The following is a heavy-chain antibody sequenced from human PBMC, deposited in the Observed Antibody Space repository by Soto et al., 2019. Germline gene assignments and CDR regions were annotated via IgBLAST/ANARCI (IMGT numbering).Heavy chain of an antibody. Sequence: PGGSLRLSCAASGFNFGSYAMGWVRQAPGKGLEWVSGVSGSGGSPYHADSVKGRLTISKDKSKNTLYLDLNNLRPEDTAVYFCVKGKESGYRGAFDSWGQGTMVTVSS. CDR2: VSGSGGSP. J-gene: IGHJ4*02. D-gene: IGHD5-18*01. V-gene: IGHV3-23*01. CDR1: GFNFGSYA. CDR3: VKGKESGYRGAFDS.